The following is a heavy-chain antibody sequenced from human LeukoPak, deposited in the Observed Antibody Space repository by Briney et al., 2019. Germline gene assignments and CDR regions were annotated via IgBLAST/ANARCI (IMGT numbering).Heavy chain of an antibody. D-gene: IGHD6-13*01. CDR2: LNPHSGGT. J-gene: IGHJ4*02. Sequence: VASVTVSCKASGYTLSDYYIYWVRQAPGQGLEWLGWLNPHSGGTNYAQKFQGRVTLTRDTSISTAYLELSSLTFDDTAVYYCARVDAASLAEHYWGQGTLVTVSS. CDR1: GYTLSDYY. V-gene: IGHV1-2*02. CDR3: ARVDAASLAEHY.